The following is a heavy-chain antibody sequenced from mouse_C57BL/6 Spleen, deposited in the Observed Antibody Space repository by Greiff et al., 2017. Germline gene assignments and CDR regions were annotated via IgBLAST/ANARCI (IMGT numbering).Heavy chain of an antibody. CDR2: IDPSDSYT. CDR1: GYTFTSYW. V-gene: IGHV1-50*01. D-gene: IGHD1-1*01. Sequence: VQLQQPGAELVKPGASVKLSCKASGYTFTSYWMQWVKQRPGQGLEWIGEIDPSDSYTNYNQKFKGKATLTVDTSSSTAYMQLSSLTSEDSAVYYCARWANYGTPGYAMDYWGQGTSVTVSS. CDR3: ARWANYGTPGYAMDY. J-gene: IGHJ4*01.